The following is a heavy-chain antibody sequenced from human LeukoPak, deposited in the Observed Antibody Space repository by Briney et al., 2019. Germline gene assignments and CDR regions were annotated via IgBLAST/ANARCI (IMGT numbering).Heavy chain of an antibody. CDR3: VRDGDGDYPVDS. V-gene: IGHV3-74*01. J-gene: IGHJ4*02. D-gene: IGHD4-17*01. CDR2: IDSYGSGT. Sequence: PGGSLRLSCAASGFRFSSYWMHWVRQAPGKGLVWASRIDSYGSGTTYADSVKGRFTISRDNAKNTLYLQMNSLSAEDTAIYYCVRDGDGDYPVDSWGQGTLVTVSS. CDR1: GFRFSSYW.